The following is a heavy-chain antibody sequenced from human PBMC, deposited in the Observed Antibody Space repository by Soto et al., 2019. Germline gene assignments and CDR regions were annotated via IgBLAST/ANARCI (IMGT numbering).Heavy chain of an antibody. D-gene: IGHD6-6*01. V-gene: IGHV3-11*01. CDR2: ISSGAITI. Sequence: IRQAPGKGLEWVSYISSGAITIYYADSVKGRFTISRDNAKNSLYLQMNSLRAEDTAVYYCAGQYSSSSVEFWGQGTLVTVSS. J-gene: IGHJ4*02. CDR3: AGQYSSSSVEF.